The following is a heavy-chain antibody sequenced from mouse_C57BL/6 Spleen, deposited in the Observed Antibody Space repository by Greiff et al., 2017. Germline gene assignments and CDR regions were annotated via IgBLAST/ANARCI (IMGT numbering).Heavy chain of an antibody. V-gene: IGHV1-81*01. CDR3: ARDDYYGSSSYWYFDV. J-gene: IGHJ1*03. CDR1: GYTFTSYG. CDR2: IYPRSGNT. D-gene: IGHD1-1*01. Sequence: QVQLQQSGAELARPGASVKLSCKASGYTFTSYGISWVKQRTGQGLEWIGEIYPRSGNTYYNEKFKGKATLTADKSSSTAYMELRSLTSEDSAVYFCARDDYYGSSSYWYFDVWGTGTTVTVSS.